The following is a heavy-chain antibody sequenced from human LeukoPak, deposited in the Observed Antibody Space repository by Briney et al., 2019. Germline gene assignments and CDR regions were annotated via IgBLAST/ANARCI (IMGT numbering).Heavy chain of an antibody. CDR1: GYTFTGYY. D-gene: IGHD5-12*01. V-gene: IGHV1-2*02. CDR3: ARVDRGSSRKYGSDY. J-gene: IGHJ4*02. CDR2: INPNSGGT. Sequence: ASVKVSCKASGYTFTGYYMHWVRQAPGQGLEWMGWINPNSGGTNYAQKFQGRVTMTRDTSISTAYMELSRLRSDDTAVYYCARVDRGSSRKYGSDYWDQGTLVTVSS.